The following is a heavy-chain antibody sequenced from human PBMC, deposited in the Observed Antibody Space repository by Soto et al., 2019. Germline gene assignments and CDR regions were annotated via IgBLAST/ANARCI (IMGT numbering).Heavy chain of an antibody. Sequence: SETLSLTCSVSVGSISGYYWSWIRQPPGKGLEWIGYMYNTGSTVYTPSFKSRVTISVDTSKNQFSLKLNSVTAADTAVYYCARDLWGYCGTDCYPLDVWGQGTTVTVSS. CDR1: VGSISGYY. J-gene: IGHJ6*02. CDR3: ARDLWGYCGTDCYPLDV. V-gene: IGHV4-59*01. CDR2: MYNTGST. D-gene: IGHD2-21*02.